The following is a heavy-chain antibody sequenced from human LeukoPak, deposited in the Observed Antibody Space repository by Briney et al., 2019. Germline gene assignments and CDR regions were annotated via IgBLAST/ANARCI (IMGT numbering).Heavy chain of an antibody. D-gene: IGHD3-3*01. Sequence: NPSETLSLTCAVYGGSFSGYYWSWIRQPPGKGLEWIGEINHSGSTNYNPSLKSRVTISVDTSKNQFSLKLSSVTAADTAVNYCARRGAIFGVVILPHYWYFDLWGRGTLVTVSS. CDR1: GGSFSGYY. CDR3: ARRGAIFGVVILPHYWYFDL. V-gene: IGHV4-34*01. J-gene: IGHJ2*01. CDR2: INHSGST.